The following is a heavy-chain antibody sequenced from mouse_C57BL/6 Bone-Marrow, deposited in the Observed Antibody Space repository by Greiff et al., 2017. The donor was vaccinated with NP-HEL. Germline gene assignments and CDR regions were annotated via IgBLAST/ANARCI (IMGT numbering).Heavy chain of an antibody. D-gene: IGHD2-4*01. J-gene: IGHJ4*01. Sequence: DVKLVESEGGLVQPGSSMKLSCTASGFTFSDYYMAWVRQVPEKGLEWVANINYDGSSTYYLDSLKSRFIISRDNAKNILYRQMSSLKSEDTATYYCAREGGLRRRTYAMYYWGQGTSVTVSS. V-gene: IGHV5-16*01. CDR1: GFTFSDYY. CDR3: AREGGLRRRTYAMYY. CDR2: INYDGSST.